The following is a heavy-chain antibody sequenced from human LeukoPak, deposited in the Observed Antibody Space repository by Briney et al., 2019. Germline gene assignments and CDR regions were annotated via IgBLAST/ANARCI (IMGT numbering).Heavy chain of an antibody. Sequence: SETLSLTCTVSGGSISSYYWSWIRQPAGKGLEWIGRIYTSGSTNYNPSLKSRVTMSVDTSKNQFSLKLSSVTAADTAVYYCAREHRAAAGTSWFDPWGQGTLATVSS. J-gene: IGHJ5*02. D-gene: IGHD6-13*01. CDR1: GGSISSYY. CDR2: IYTSGST. CDR3: AREHRAAAGTSWFDP. V-gene: IGHV4-4*07.